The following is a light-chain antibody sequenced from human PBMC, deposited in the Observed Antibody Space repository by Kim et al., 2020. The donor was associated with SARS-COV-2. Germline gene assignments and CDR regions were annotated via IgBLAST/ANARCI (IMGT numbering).Light chain of an antibody. CDR3: AAWDDNLKGLV. CDR1: SSNIERNT. V-gene: IGLV1-44*01. J-gene: IGLJ3*02. Sequence: GQRVTISCSGSSSNIERNTVNWYQQLPGTAPKLLFYSNNQPPLGVPDRFSASKSGTSATLAISGLQSEDEADYYCAAWDDNLKGLVFGGGTQLTVL. CDR2: SNN.